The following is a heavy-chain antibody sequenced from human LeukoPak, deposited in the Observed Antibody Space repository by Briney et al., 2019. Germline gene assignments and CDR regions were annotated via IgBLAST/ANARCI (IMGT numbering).Heavy chain of an antibody. J-gene: IGHJ4*02. CDR1: GGTFSSYA. Sequence: ASVKVSCKASGGTFSSYAISWVRQAPGQGLEWMGRIIPIFGIANYAQKFQGRVTITADKSTSTAYMEPSSLRSEDTAVYYCARVSLYCTGGSCYSGEIDYWGQGTLVTVSS. CDR3: ARVSLYCTGGSCYSGEIDY. V-gene: IGHV1-69*04. CDR2: IIPIFGIA. D-gene: IGHD2-15*01.